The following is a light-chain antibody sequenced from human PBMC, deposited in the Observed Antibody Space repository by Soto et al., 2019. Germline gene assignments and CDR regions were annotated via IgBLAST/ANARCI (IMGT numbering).Light chain of an antibody. Sequence: QSALTQPASVSGSPGQSITISCTGTSSDVGGYNHVSWYQQYPGKAPKVKIYEVNNRPSGVSDRFSGSKSGNTASLTISGLQPEDEDDYYCSSYTSSDTWVFGGGTKLTVL. CDR1: SSDVGGYNH. CDR2: EVN. CDR3: SSYTSSDTWV. J-gene: IGLJ3*02. V-gene: IGLV2-14*01.